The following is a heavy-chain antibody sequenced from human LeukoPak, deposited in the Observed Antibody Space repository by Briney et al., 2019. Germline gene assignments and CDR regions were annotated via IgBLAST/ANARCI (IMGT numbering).Heavy chain of an antibody. D-gene: IGHD5-18*01. CDR2: IRSKAYGGTT. CDR3: TKYSSRRGYFDY. CDR1: GFTFGDYA. V-gene: IGHV3-49*04. J-gene: IGHJ4*02. Sequence: GGSLRLSCTASGFTFGDYAMSWVRQAPGKGLEWVGFIRSKAYGGTTEYAASVKGRFTISRDDSKSIAYLQMNSLKTEDTAVYYCTKYSSRRGYFDYWGRGTLVTVSS.